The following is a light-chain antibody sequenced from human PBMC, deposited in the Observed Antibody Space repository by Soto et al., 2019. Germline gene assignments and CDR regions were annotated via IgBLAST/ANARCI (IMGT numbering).Light chain of an antibody. Sequence: QSPSSLSASVGDRVTITCQASQNINNDLNWYQQKPGRAPKLLIYDASNLEAGVPSRFRGSGSGTDFTFTISRLQPEDIAKYYCQQYENLPTFGQGTRLEIK. V-gene: IGKV1-33*01. CDR2: DAS. CDR3: QQYENLPT. J-gene: IGKJ5*01. CDR1: QNINND.